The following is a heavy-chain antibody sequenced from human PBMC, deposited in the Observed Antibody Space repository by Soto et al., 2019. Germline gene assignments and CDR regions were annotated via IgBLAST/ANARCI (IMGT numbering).Heavy chain of an antibody. J-gene: IGHJ4*02. CDR3: ARVLAARASRDFDY. Sequence: SETMSLTCAVYGGSFSTDDWSWIRQPPGKGLEWIGEINPSGGTNYNPSLKSRVTISVATSKNQFSLKLSSVTAADTAVYYCARVLAARASRDFDYWGQGTLVTVS. CDR1: GGSFSTDD. D-gene: IGHD6-6*01. CDR2: INPSGGT. V-gene: IGHV4-34*01.